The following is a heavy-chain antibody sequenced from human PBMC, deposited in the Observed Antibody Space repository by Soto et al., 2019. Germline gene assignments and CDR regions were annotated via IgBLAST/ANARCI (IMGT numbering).Heavy chain of an antibody. CDR2: IWDDGSNK. J-gene: IGHJ4*02. CDR3: ARVSSPTGVTHSLDY. CDR1: GSTFSTYG. D-gene: IGHD4-17*01. V-gene: IGHV3-33*01. Sequence: GGSLRLSCAASGSTFSTYGMHWVRQAPGKGLEWVAVIWDDGSNKYYADSVKGRFTISRDNSKNTLYLQMNSLRAEDTAVYYCARVSSPTGVTHSLDYWGQGTVGTVSS.